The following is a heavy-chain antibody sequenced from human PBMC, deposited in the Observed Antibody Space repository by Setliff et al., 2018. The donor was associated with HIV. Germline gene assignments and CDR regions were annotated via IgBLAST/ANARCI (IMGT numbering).Heavy chain of an antibody. CDR2: IFYTGTT. J-gene: IGHJ4*01. D-gene: IGHD3-10*02. Sequence: SETLSLTCALSGYSISNGYYWGWIRQPSGKGLEWIAYIFYTGTTHYNPSLKSRVTISVDTSRNQFPLKLSSVTAADTAVYYCARVQYHYVNNGDSYYFTHWGHGTLVTVSS. V-gene: IGHV4-38-2*01. CDR3: ARVQYHYVNNGDSYYFTH. CDR1: GYSISNGYY.